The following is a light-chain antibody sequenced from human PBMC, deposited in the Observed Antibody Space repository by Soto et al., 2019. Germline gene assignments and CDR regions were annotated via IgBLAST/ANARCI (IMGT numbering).Light chain of an antibody. J-gene: IGKJ1*01. CDR1: QSISNW. V-gene: IGKV1-5*03. Sequence: DIQMTQSPSTLSASVGDRVTITCRASQSISNWLAWYQQKPGKAPKLLIYKASSLESGVPSRFSGSGSGTEFTLTISSLQPDDFATYYCQQYNGYSRTFGQGTRGEIK. CDR2: KAS. CDR3: QQYNGYSRT.